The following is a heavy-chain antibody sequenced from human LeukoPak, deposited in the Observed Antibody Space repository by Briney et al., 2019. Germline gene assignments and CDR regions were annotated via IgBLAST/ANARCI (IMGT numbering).Heavy chain of an antibody. Sequence: GGSLRLSCAASTFFFSSYGIHWGRQAPGKGLEWVALIPHDGSNKYYADSVKGRFTISRDNSKNTLYLQMNSLRPEDTAVYYCARIQYSGYENYYNYYGMDVWGQGTTVTVSS. J-gene: IGHJ6*02. CDR2: IPHDGSNK. V-gene: IGHV3-30*03. CDR1: TFFFSSYG. D-gene: IGHD5-12*01. CDR3: ARIQYSGYENYYNYYGMDV.